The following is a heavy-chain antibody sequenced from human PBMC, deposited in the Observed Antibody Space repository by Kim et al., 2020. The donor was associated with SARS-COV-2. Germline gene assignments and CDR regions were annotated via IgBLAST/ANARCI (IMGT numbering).Heavy chain of an antibody. V-gene: IGHV3-74*01. J-gene: IGHJ4*02. Sequence: GGSLRLSCAASGFTFSSFWMHWVRQTPGKGLVWVSRINSDGSSTNYADSVKGRFTISRDNAKNTLYLQMNSLRGEDTAVYYCARGYIGYCSGGSCYPVDYWGQGTLVTVSS. CDR2: INSDGSST. CDR3: ARGYIGYCSGGSCYPVDY. CDR1: GFTFSSFW. D-gene: IGHD2-15*01.